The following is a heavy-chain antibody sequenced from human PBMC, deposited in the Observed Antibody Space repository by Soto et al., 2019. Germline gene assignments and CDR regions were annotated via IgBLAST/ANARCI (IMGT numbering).Heavy chain of an antibody. CDR3: ARDYGDSRYNWFDP. CDR2: IIPIFGTA. Sequence: SVKVSCKASGGTFSSYAISWVRQAPGQGLEWMGGIIPIFGTAKYAQKFQGRVTITADESTSTAYMELSSLRSEDTAVYYCARDYGDSRYNWFDPWGQGTLVTVS. CDR1: GGTFSSYA. V-gene: IGHV1-69*13. J-gene: IGHJ5*02. D-gene: IGHD4-17*01.